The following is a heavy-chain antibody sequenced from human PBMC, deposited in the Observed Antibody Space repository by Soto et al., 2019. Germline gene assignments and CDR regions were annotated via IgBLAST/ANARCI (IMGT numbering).Heavy chain of an antibody. Sequence: PGGSLRLSCAASGFSISDYAMSWVRQAPGNGLEWVSSISAGASNTYYADSVMGRLTISRDNSKNTLYLQMNSLRADDTAVYFCVKLPKASKMGSPNDFWGQGTVVTVS. CDR2: ISAGASNT. J-gene: IGHJ4*02. V-gene: IGHV3-23*01. CDR3: VKLPKASKMGSPNDF. D-gene: IGHD2-8*01. CDR1: GFSISDYA.